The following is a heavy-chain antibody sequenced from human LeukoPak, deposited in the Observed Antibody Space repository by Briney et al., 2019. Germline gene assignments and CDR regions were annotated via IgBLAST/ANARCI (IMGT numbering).Heavy chain of an antibody. CDR3: TRQQLDQYYYFYYMDV. CDR1: EFTFSGSA. J-gene: IGHJ6*03. D-gene: IGHD6-13*01. V-gene: IGHV3-73*01. Sequence: GSLRLSCAASEFTFSGSAMHWVRQASGKRLEWVGCIRSKANSNATAYAASVKGRFTISRDDSKNTAYLQMNSLKTEDTAVYYCTRQQLDQYYYFYYMDVWGKGTTVTVSS. CDR2: IRSKANSNAT.